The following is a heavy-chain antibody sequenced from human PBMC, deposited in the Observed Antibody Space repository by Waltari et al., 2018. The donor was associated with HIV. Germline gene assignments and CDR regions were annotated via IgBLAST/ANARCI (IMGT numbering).Heavy chain of an antibody. J-gene: IGHJ2*01. D-gene: IGHD3-22*01. CDR1: GGTFSSYT. CDR2: IIPILGIA. V-gene: IGHV1-69*08. Sequence: QVQLVQSGAEVKKPGSSVKVSCKASGGTFSSYTISWVRQAPGQGLEWMGRIIPILGIANYAQKFQGRGTITEDKSTSTAYMELSSLRSEDTAVYYCAREDYDSSGYLRWYFDLWGRGTLVTVSS. CDR3: AREDYDSSGYLRWYFDL.